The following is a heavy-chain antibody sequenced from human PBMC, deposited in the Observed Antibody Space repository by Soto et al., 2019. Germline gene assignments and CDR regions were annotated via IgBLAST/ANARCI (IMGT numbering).Heavy chain of an antibody. CDR3: AGGSGYYSYGFVI. V-gene: IGHV1-18*01. Sequence: GASVKVSCKTSGYSFTSYGINWVRQAPGHGLEWMGWISGYNGNTNYAQNLQGRVTMTADTSTSTAYLELRSLRSDDTAVYYCAGGSGYYSYGFVIWGQGTMVTVSS. D-gene: IGHD3-10*01. CDR1: GYSFTSYG. J-gene: IGHJ3*02. CDR2: ISGYNGNT.